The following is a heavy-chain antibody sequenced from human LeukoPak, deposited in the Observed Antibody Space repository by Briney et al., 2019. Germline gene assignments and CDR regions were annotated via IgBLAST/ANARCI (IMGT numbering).Heavy chain of an antibody. J-gene: IGHJ4*02. CDR3: AKDQSAAYYDYVWGSYRQYYFDY. Sequence: GGSLRLSCAASGFTFSSYAMSWVRQAPGKGLEWVSAISGSGGSTYYADSVKGRFTISRDNSKNTLYLQMNSLRAGDTAVYYCAKDQSAAYYDYVWGSYRQYYFDYWGQGTLVTVSS. D-gene: IGHD3-16*02. V-gene: IGHV3-23*01. CDR2: ISGSGGST. CDR1: GFTFSSYA.